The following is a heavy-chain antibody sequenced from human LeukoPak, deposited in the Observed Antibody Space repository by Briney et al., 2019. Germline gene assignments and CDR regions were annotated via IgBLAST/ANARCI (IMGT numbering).Heavy chain of an antibody. CDR2: IKQDGSEK. J-gene: IGHJ4*02. Sequence: GGSLRLSCAASGFTFSGYAMSWVRQAPGKGLEWVANIKQDGSEKYYVDSVKGRLSISRDNTKSSLYLQMNSLRAEDTAVYFCAREGVLAAADYWGQGTLVTVSS. CDR3: AREGVLAAADY. V-gene: IGHV3-7*01. D-gene: IGHD2-2*01. CDR1: GFTFSGYA.